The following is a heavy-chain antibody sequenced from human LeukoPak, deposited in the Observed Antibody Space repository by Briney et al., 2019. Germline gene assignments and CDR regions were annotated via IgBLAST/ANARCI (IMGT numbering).Heavy chain of an antibody. V-gene: IGHV4-59*01. CDR1: GGSISSYY. J-gene: IGHJ6*03. CDR3: AIATNCSGDSCYLDYYYYMDV. CDR2: IYYSGST. Sequence: PSETLSLTCSVSGGSISSYYWSWIRQPPGKGLEWIGYIYYSGSTNYNPSLKSRVTISVDTSKNQFSLKLSSVTAADTAVYYCAIATNCSGDSCYLDYYYYMDVWGKGTTVTVSS. D-gene: IGHD2-15*01.